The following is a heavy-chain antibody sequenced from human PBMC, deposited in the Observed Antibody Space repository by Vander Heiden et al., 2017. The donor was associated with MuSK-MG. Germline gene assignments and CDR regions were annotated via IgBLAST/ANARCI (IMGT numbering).Heavy chain of an antibody. CDR1: GFTFNEYA. CDR2: ISWNSGSI. Sequence: EVQLVASGGGLIQLGRSLRLSRAAAGFTFNEYAMHWVRQAPGKGLEWVSGISWNSGSIGYADSVKGRFTISRDNAKNSLYLQMNSLRAEDTALYYCAKVSKVGATTDAFDIWGQGTMVTVSS. J-gene: IGHJ3*02. CDR3: AKVSKVGATTDAFDI. V-gene: IGHV3-9*01. D-gene: IGHD1-26*01.